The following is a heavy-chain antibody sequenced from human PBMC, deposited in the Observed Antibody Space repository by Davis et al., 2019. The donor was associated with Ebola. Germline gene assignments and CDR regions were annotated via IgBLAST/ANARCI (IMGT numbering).Heavy chain of an antibody. CDR1: DLIFSYYG. Sequence: GESLKISCAASDLIFSYYGMHWVRQAPGKGLEWVAFINPDGSNKYYGESVKGRFTISRDNSKTILFLHMNNLRPEETALYYCANRLSITITGVGGEKYGMDVWGQGTAVAVSS. J-gene: IGHJ6*02. D-gene: IGHD3-3*01. CDR2: INPDGSNK. CDR3: ANRLSITITGVGGEKYGMDV. V-gene: IGHV3-30*02.